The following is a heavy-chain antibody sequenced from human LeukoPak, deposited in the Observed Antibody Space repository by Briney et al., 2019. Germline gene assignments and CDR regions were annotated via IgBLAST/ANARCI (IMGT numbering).Heavy chain of an antibody. V-gene: IGHV3-43*01. Sequence: GGSLRLSCATSGFNFDRYTIHWVRQAPGKGLEWVSLAGWAGGTTFYSDSVRGRFTISRDSGRKSVHLQMNSLTTDDTAFYFCAKELDTMFFDYWGQGALVTVSS. CDR3: AKELDTMFFDY. J-gene: IGHJ4*02. CDR2: AGWAGGTT. CDR1: GFNFDRYT. D-gene: IGHD3-10*02.